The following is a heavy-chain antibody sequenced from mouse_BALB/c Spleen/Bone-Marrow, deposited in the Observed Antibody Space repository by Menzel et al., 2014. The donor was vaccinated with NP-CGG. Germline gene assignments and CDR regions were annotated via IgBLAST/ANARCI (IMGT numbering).Heavy chain of an antibody. J-gene: IGHJ3*01. CDR1: GFTFKTYA. CDR2: IRSKSNNYAT. V-gene: IGHV10-1*02. Sequence: DVKLVESGGGMVQPKGSLKLSCAASGFTFKTYAMNWVRQTPGKGLEWVARIRSKSNNYATYYVDSVKDRFTISRDDSQSMLFLQMNNLKTEDTAMYYCVLGRDRFAYCDQATLVTVSA. D-gene: IGHD4-1*01. CDR3: VLGRDRFAY.